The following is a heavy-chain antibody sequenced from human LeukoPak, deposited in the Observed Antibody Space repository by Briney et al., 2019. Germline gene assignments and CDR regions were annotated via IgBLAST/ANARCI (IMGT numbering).Heavy chain of an antibody. CDR3: ASQTPYDILTGYYNGYYFDY. V-gene: IGHV3-7*01. D-gene: IGHD3-9*01. J-gene: IGHJ4*02. Sequence: QTGGSLRLSCAASGFTFSSYWMSWVRQAPGKGLEWVANIKQDGSEKYYVDSVKGRFTISRDNAKNSLYLQMNSLRAEDTVVYYCASQTPYDILTGYYNGYYFDYWGQGTLVTVSS. CDR1: GFTFSSYW. CDR2: IKQDGSEK.